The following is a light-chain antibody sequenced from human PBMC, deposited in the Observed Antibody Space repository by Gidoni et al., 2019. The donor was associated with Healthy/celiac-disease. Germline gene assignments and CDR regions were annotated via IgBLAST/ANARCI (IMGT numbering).Light chain of an antibody. CDR2: DAS. CDR3: QQRSNWAVT. V-gene: IGKV3-11*01. J-gene: IGKJ1*01. CDR1: QSVSSY. Sequence: EIVLTQSPATLSLSPGERATLSCTASQSVSSYLAWYQQKPGQAPRLLIYDASNRATGIPARFSGSGSGTDFTLTISSREPEDFAVYYCQQRSNWAVTLGKGTKVEIK.